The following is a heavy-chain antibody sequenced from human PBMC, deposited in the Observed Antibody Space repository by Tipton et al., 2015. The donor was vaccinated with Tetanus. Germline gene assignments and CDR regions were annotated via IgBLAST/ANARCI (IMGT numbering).Heavy chain of an antibody. J-gene: IGHJ6*02. CDR2: ISAYNGKT. V-gene: IGHV1-18*01. D-gene: IGHD6-25*01. Sequence: SGAEVKVSCSASGYTFTGYYLHWVRQAPGQGLEWMGWISAYNGKTKYAQRLQGRVTMTTDRSASTAYMDLRRLRSDDTAVYYCARVQEQRIYYYGMDVWGQGTTVTVSS. CDR1: GYTFTGYY. CDR3: ARVQEQRIYYYGMDV.